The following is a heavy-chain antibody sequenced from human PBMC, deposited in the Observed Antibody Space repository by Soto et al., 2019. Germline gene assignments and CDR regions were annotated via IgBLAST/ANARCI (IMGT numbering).Heavy chain of an antibody. D-gene: IGHD2-2*01. CDR3: TRASSTSFNYYYYYMDV. Sequence: GGSLRLSCTASGFTFGDYAMSWFRQAPGKGLEWVGFIRSKAYGGTTEYAASVKGRFTISRDDSKSIAYLQMNSLKTEDTAVYYCTRASSTSFNYYYYYMDVWGKGTTVTVSS. J-gene: IGHJ6*03. CDR2: IRSKAYGGTT. CDR1: GFTFGDYA. V-gene: IGHV3-49*03.